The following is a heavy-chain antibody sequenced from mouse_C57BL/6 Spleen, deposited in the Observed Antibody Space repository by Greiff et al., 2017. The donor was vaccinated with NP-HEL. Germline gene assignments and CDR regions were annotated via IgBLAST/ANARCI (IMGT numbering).Heavy chain of an antibody. CDR2: IHPNSGSS. CDR3: ARGSYYFDF. J-gene: IGHJ2*01. Sequence: QVHVKQPGAELVKPGASVKLSCKASGYTFTSYWIHWVKQRPGQGLEWIGMIHPNSGSSNYNEKFKSKATLTVDKSSTTAYMQLSSLTSEDSAVYYCARGSYYFDFWGQGTTLTVSS. V-gene: IGHV1-64*01. CDR1: GYTFTSYW.